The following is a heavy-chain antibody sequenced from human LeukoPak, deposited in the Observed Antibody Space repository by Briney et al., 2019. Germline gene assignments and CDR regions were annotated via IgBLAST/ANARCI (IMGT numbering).Heavy chain of an antibody. CDR2: ISYDGSKK. V-gene: IGHV3-30-3*01. CDR3: ARGYSSSWYAGY. D-gene: IGHD6-13*01. J-gene: IGHJ4*02. Sequence: GTSLRLSCAASGFTFSSYAMHWVRQAPGGGLEWVAIISYDGSKKYYGDSVRGRFTISRDNSENTLYLQMSGLRAEDTAVYYCARGYSSSWYAGYWGQGTLVTVSS. CDR1: GFTFSSYA.